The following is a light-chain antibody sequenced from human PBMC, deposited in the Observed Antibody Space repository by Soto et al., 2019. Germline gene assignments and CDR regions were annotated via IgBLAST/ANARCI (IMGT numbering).Light chain of an antibody. Sequence: EIVLTQSPGTLSLSPGESATLSCRASQSVSTSYLAWYQQKPGQAPRLLIYGASSRATVIPDRFSGSGSGTDFTLTISRLQPEDFAVYYCQQYGSSPYNFAQGTK. CDR1: QSVSTSY. CDR3: QQYGSSPYN. CDR2: GAS. V-gene: IGKV3-20*01. J-gene: IGKJ2*01.